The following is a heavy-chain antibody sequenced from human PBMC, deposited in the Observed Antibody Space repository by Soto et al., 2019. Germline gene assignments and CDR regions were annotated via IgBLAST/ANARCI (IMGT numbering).Heavy chain of an antibody. CDR1: GFTFRSYW. CDR3: SRDLCGQYEP. J-gene: IGHJ5*02. Sequence: EVHLVESGGGLVQSGVSLRLSCAASGFTFRSYWMHWVRPAPGKGLVWVARTSEDGGRTDYADSVQGPFTISRDNANNALYLQMNSLRAEDTAIYFCSRDLCGQYEPWGQGTLVTVSS. D-gene: IGHD3-16*01. V-gene: IGHV3-74*01. CDR2: TSEDGGRT.